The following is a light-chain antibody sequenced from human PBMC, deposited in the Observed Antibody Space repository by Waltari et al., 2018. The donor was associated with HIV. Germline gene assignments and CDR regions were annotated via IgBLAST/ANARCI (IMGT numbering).Light chain of an antibody. V-gene: IGLV7-46*01. CDR3: LLSYDGDVV. Sequence: QPVVTQEPSLTVSPGGTVILTCASSAVLVTRGHFPYWFQQRPGQAPKTLIFDSNNRYSWTPARFTGSFLGGKAVLTLTGAQPEDDADYYCLLSYDGDVVFGGGTKLTVL. CDR1: AVLVTRGHF. J-gene: IGLJ2*01. CDR2: DSN.